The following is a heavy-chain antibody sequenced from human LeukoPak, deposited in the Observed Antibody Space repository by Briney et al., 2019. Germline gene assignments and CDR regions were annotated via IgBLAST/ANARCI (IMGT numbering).Heavy chain of an antibody. V-gene: IGHV1-2*02. CDR1: GYTFTGYY. CDR3: ASLIAATHNWFDP. D-gene: IGHD2-15*01. Sequence: ASVKVSCKASGYTFTGYYMHWVRQAPGQGLEWMGWINPNSGGTNYAQKFQGRVTMTRDTSISTAYMELSRLRSDGTAVYYCASLIAATHNWFDPWGQGTLVTVSS. CDR2: INPNSGGT. J-gene: IGHJ5*02.